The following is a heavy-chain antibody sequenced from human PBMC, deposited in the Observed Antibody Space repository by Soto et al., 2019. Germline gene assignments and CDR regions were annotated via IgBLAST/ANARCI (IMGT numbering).Heavy chain of an antibody. CDR2: ISGSGSTI. J-gene: IGHJ4*02. CDR3: ARDCSSTSCYSY. D-gene: IGHD2-2*01. Sequence: PGGSLRLSCAASGFTFSHYYMTWVRQAPGKGLEWVSYISGSGSTIFYADSVRGRFTISRDNAKNSLFLQMNSLTVEDTAPYYCARDCSSTSCYSYWGKGTLVTVSS. CDR1: GFTFSHYY. V-gene: IGHV3-11*01.